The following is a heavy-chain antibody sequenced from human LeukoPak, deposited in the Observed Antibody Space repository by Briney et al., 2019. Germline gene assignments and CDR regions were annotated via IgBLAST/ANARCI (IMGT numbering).Heavy chain of an antibody. CDR3: ARGPPSITGTTVYNY. V-gene: IGHV1-18*01. D-gene: IGHD1-20*01. Sequence: XXXXXXXXXEWMGWISAYNGNTNYAQKLQGRVTMTTDTSTSTAYMELRSLRSDDTAVYYCARGPPSITGTTVYNYWGQGTLVTVSS. J-gene: IGHJ4*02. CDR2: ISAYNGNT.